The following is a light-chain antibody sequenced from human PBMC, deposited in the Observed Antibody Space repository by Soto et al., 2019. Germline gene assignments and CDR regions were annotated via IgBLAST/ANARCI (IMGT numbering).Light chain of an antibody. Sequence: EIVLTQSPATLSLPPGERATLSCRASQSVSSYLAWYQQKPGQAPRLLIYDASSRATGIPARFSGSGSGTDFTLTISSLEPEDFAVYYCQQRSNWPPVFTFGPGTKVDIK. CDR3: QQRSNWPPVFT. V-gene: IGKV3-11*01. CDR2: DAS. J-gene: IGKJ3*01. CDR1: QSVSSY.